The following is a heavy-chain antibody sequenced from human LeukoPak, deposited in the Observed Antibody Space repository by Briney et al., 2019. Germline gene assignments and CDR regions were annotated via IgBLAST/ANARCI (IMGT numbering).Heavy chain of an antibody. CDR2: IIPIPGIA. CDR1: GGTFSSYA. J-gene: IGHJ4*02. D-gene: IGHD2/OR15-2a*01. Sequence: SVKVSCKASGGTFSSYAFSWVRQAPGQGLEWMGRIIPIPGIANYAQKFQGRVTITANKSTSTVYMELSSLRSEDTAVYYCAGSATPTTRTTHPGSYYFDYWGQGTLVTVSS. CDR3: AGSATPTTRTTHPGSYYFDY. V-gene: IGHV1-69*04.